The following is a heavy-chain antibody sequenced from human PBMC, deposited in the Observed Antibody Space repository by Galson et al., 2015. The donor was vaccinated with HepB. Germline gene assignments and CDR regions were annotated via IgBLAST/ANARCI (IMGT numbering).Heavy chain of an antibody. J-gene: IGHJ6*02. CDR1: GFTFSSYG. D-gene: IGHD6-13*01. CDR2: ISYDGSNK. Sequence: SLRLSCAASGFTFSSYGMHWVRQAPGKGLEWVAVISYDGSNKYYADSVKGRFTISRDNSKNTLYLQMNSLRAEDTAVYYCAKGGPGYSSSWFHYYYGMDVWGQGTTVTVSS. V-gene: IGHV3-30*18. CDR3: AKGGPGYSSSWFHYYYGMDV.